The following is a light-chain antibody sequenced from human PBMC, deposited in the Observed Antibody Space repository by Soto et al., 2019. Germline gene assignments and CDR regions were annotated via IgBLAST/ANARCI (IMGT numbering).Light chain of an antibody. CDR3: QQFHISRT. Sequence: DTLLTQSPGSPCLSPGERASVSCRASQSLNARYLAWYQVKPGQAPRLLFYGASSRATGIPDRFIGSGSGTDFTLTITGLEPEDFAVYYCQQFHISRTFGQGTKVDIK. CDR1: QSLNARY. CDR2: GAS. J-gene: IGKJ1*01. V-gene: IGKV3-20*01.